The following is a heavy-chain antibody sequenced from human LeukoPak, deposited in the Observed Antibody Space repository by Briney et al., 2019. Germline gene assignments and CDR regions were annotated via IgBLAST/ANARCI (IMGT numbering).Heavy chain of an antibody. D-gene: IGHD3-10*01. Sequence: GGSLRLSCAASGFTFSNAWMSWVRQAPGKGLEWVGRIKSKTDGGTTDYAAPVKGRFTISRDDSKNTLYLQMNSLKTEDTAVYYCTTPNYGSGSYYPIQYFQHWGQGTLVTVSS. CDR3: TTPNYGSGSYYPIQYFQH. CDR2: IKSKTDGGTT. V-gene: IGHV3-15*01. CDR1: GFTFSNAW. J-gene: IGHJ1*01.